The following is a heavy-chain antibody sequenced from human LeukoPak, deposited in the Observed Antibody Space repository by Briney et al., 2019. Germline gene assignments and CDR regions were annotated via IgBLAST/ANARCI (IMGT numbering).Heavy chain of an antibody. D-gene: IGHD3-10*01. J-gene: IGHJ4*02. V-gene: IGHV3-53*01. Sequence: GGSLRLSCAASGFTVSSNYMSWVRQAPGKGLEWVSVIYSGGSTYYADSVKGRFTISRDNSKNTLYLQMNSLRAEDTAVYYCARAHITMVRGVRIYYFDYWGKGTLVTVSS. CDR1: GFTVSSNY. CDR2: IYSGGST. CDR3: ARAHITMVRGVRIYYFDY.